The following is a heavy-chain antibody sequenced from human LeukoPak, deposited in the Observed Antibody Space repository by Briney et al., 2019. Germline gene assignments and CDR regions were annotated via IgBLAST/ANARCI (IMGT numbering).Heavy chain of an antibody. CDR1: GYTFTSYY. CDR2: INPSGGST. CDR3: ARDPEGVTPLDY. V-gene: IGHV1-46*01. D-gene: IGHD3-10*01. Sequence: ASVKVSCKASGYTFTSYYMHWVRQAPGQGLEWMGIINPSGGSTSYAQKFQGRVTMTRDTSTNTVYMELRSLTSDDTAMYYCARDPEGVTPLDYWGQGTLVTVSS. J-gene: IGHJ4*02.